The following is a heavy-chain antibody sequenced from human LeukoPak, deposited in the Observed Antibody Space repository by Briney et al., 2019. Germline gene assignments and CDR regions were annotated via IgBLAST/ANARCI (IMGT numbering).Heavy chain of an antibody. D-gene: IGHD1-7*01. CDR3: ARKQTGTMYDV. Sequence: SEPLSLTCIVPGCSNSNSSYYCAWIRQSPVKGLEWIGTFSSGGSAYYNPSLTSRVSISKDTSDNQFSLRLYSVTAADTAVYYCARKQTGTMYDVWGQGTQVTVSS. CDR1: GCSNSNSSYY. V-gene: IGHV4-39*07. J-gene: IGHJ4*02. CDR2: FSSGGSA.